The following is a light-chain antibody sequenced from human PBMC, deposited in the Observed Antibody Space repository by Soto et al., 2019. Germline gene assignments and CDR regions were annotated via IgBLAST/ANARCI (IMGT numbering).Light chain of an antibody. Sequence: QSALTQPASVSGSPGQSITISCTGTSSDVGAYNYDSWYQQYPGEAPKVIIYDVSHRPAGVSNRFSGSKSGNTASLTISVLQTQDEADYYCSSYTSATTSVFGTGTKLTVL. CDR3: SSYTSATTSV. J-gene: IGLJ1*01. CDR1: SSDVGAYNY. CDR2: DVS. V-gene: IGLV2-14*01.